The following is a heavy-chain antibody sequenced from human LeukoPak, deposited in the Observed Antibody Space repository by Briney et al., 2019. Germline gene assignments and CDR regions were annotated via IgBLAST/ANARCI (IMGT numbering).Heavy chain of an antibody. Sequence: PGRSLRLFCAASGFTFSSYGMHWVRQAPGKGLEWVAVISYDGSNKYYADSVKGRFTISRDNSKNTLYLQMNSLRAEDTAVYYCAKERYCSSTSCSTAYYYYYGMDVWGQGTTVTVSS. V-gene: IGHV3-30*18. CDR3: AKERYCSSTSCSTAYYYYYGMDV. CDR1: GFTFSSYG. J-gene: IGHJ6*02. D-gene: IGHD2-2*01. CDR2: ISYDGSNK.